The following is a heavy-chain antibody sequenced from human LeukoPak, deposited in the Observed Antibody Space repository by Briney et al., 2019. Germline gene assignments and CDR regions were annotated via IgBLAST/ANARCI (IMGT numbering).Heavy chain of an antibody. CDR1: GFTFSDHH. J-gene: IGHJ4*02. V-gene: IGHV3-72*01. CDR2: SKKKDYAYST. Sequence: PGGSLRLSCAASGFTFSDHHMDWVRQAPRKGLEWIGRSKKKDYAYSTVYAASVKGRLTFSRDDPKNSLYLQMNSLTTEDTAVYYCTRIFYYGTRGYYPDFWGQGTLVAVSS. CDR3: TRIFYYGTRGYYPDF. D-gene: IGHD3-22*01.